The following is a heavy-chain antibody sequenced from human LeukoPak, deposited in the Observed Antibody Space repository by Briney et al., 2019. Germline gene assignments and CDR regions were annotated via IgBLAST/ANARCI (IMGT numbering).Heavy chain of an antibody. CDR2: IYSGGST. J-gene: IGHJ4*02. CDR3: ASTMTTVTLQ. D-gene: IGHD4-17*01. CDR1: GFTFSSYE. V-gene: IGHV3-66*01. Sequence: GGSLRLSCAASGFTFSSYEMNWVRQAPGKGLEWVSVIYSGGSTYYADSVKGRFTISRDNSKNTLYLQMNSLRAEDTAVYYCASTMTTVTLQWGQGTLVTVSS.